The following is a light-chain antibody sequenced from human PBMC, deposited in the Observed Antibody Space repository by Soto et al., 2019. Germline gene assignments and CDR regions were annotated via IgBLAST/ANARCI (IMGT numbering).Light chain of an antibody. Sequence: QSALTQPASVSGSPGQSITISCTGTTSDIGDYNYVSWYQHLPDKVPKLIISLVSNRPSGASNRFSGSKSGNTASLTISGLQAEDEGDYYCTSWGIFGPGTKVTVL. V-gene: IGLV2-14*01. CDR2: LVS. J-gene: IGLJ1*01. CDR1: TSDIGDYNY. CDR3: TSWGI.